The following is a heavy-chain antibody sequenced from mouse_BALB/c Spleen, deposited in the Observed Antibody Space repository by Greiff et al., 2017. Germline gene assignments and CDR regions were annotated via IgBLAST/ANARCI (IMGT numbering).Heavy chain of an antibody. Sequence: VQLKESGGDLVKPGGSLKLSCAASGFTFSSYGMSWVRQTPDKRLEWVATISSGGSYTYYPDSVKGRFTISRDNAKNTLYLQMSSLKSEDTAMYYGARGDAVVGAFAYWGQGTLVTVSA. CDR1: GFTFSSYG. CDR3: ARGDAVVGAFAY. CDR2: ISSGGSYT. V-gene: IGHV5-6*01. J-gene: IGHJ3*01. D-gene: IGHD1-1*01.